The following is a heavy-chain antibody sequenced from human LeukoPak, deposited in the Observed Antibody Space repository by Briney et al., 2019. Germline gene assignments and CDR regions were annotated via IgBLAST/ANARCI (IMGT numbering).Heavy chain of an antibody. CDR2: ISYDGSNK. J-gene: IGHJ4*02. CDR3: AKVVGGATIY. D-gene: IGHD1-26*01. V-gene: IGHV3-30*18. Sequence: GGSLRLSCAASAFSFSSYGMHWVRQAPGKGLEWVAVISYDGSNKYYADSVKGRFTISRDNSKKTLYMQMNSLRAEDTAVYYGAKVVGGATIYWGQGTLVTVSS. CDR1: AFSFSSYG.